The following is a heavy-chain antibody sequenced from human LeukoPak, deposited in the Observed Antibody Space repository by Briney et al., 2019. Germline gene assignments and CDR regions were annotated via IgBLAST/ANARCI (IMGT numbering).Heavy chain of an antibody. CDR1: GGSISSSSYY. CDR2: IYYSGST. J-gene: IGHJ4*02. V-gene: IGHV4-39*01. Sequence: SETLSLTCTVSGGSISSSSYYWGWIRQPPGKGLEWIGSIYYSGSTYYNPSPKSRVTISVDTSKNQFSLKLSSVTAADTAVYYCARQGPGYYGSGSLWGDYWGQGTLVTVSS. CDR3: ARQGPGYYGSGSLWGDY. D-gene: IGHD3-10*01.